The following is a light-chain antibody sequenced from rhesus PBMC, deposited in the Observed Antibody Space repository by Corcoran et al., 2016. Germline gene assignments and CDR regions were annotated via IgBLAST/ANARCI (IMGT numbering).Light chain of an antibody. V-gene: IGKV1-22*01. CDR1: QGISSW. J-gene: IGKJ1*01. Sequence: DIQMTQSPSSLSASVGDTVTITCRASQGISSWLAWYQQKPGKSPKLLIYKASSLQSGGPSRFSGSGSGTDFTLTISSLQSEDFATYYGQQYSSRPWTFGQGTKVEIK. CDR3: QQYSSRPWT. CDR2: KAS.